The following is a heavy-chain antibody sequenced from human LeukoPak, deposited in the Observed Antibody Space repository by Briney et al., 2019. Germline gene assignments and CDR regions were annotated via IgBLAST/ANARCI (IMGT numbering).Heavy chain of an antibody. CDR1: GDSIGSSHYY. Sequence: SETLSLTCTISGDSIGSSHYYWVWIRQRPGKGLEWVGSIYFDGSTYYNPALKSRVTIFSDTSRVQFSLKLSSVTATDTAVYYCARRSHCTGSSCPSVWGQGTTVTVSS. V-gene: IGHV4-39*01. D-gene: IGHD2-15*01. CDR3: ARRSHCTGSSCPSV. CDR2: IYFDGST. J-gene: IGHJ6*02.